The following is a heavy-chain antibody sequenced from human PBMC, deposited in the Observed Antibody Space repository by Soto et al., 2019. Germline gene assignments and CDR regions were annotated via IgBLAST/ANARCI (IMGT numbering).Heavy chain of an antibody. CDR2: INAGNGNT. J-gene: IGHJ6*02. CDR1: GYTFISYA. Sequence: ASVKVSCKASGYTFISYAMHWVRQAPGQRLEWMGWINAGNGNTKYSQKFQGRVTITRDTSASTAYMELSSLRSEDTFLYYCARDMVPAAMYYYYGMDVWGEGTTFTVS. V-gene: IGHV1-3*01. D-gene: IGHD2-2*01. CDR3: ARDMVPAAMYYYYGMDV.